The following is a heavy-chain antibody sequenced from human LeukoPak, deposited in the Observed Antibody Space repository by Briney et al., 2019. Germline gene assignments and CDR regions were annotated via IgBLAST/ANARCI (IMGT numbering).Heavy chain of an antibody. CDR2: IKEDGSVR. CDR3: ARDETPTNGYDSYDF. V-gene: IGHV3-7*01. CDR1: AFIFSGHW. Sequence: GGSLRLSCEGSAFIFSGHWMNWDRQTPGKGLEWVASIKEDGSVRQYVDSVKGRFSISRDNAKNSLYLQMNSLRAEDTAVYYCARDETPTNGYDSYDFWGQGTLVTVST. J-gene: IGHJ4*02. D-gene: IGHD5-12*01.